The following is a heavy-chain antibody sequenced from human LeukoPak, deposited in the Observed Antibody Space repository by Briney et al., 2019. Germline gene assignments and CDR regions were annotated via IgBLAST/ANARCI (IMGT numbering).Heavy chain of an antibody. CDR2: INPNSGGT. Sequence: GASVKVSCKASGYTFTGYYMHWVRQAPGQGLEWMGRINPNSGGTNYAQKFQGRVTMTRDTSISTAYMELSRLRSDDTAVYYCARVLSERGYSGYWSLEHWGQGTLVTVSS. CDR1: GYTFTGYY. D-gene: IGHD5-12*01. V-gene: IGHV1-2*06. CDR3: ARVLSERGYSGYWSLEH. J-gene: IGHJ1*01.